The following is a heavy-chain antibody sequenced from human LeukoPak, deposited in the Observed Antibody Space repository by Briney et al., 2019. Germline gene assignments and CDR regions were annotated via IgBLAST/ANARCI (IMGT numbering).Heavy chain of an antibody. V-gene: IGHV1-69*13. CDR2: IIPIFGTA. J-gene: IGHJ4*02. D-gene: IGHD3-22*01. CDR1: GYTFTSYY. Sequence: SVKVSCKASGYTFTSYYMHWVRQAPGQGLEWMGGIIPIFGTANYAQKFQGRVTITADESTSTAYMELSSLRSEDTAVYYCAREAHYYDSSGYYRFDYWGQGTLVTVSS. CDR3: AREAHYYDSSGYYRFDY.